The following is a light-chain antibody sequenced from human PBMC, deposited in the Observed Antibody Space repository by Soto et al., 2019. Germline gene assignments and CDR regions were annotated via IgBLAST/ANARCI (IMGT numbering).Light chain of an antibody. CDR2: GAS. V-gene: IGKV3-15*01. CDR3: QQFNNWPPIT. Sequence: VMTQSPATLSVSPGERLSFACRSIHSLTTNLAWYQHKPGQSPRLLISGASTGASGIPPRFSGSGSGTEFTLTISSLQSEDFAIFYCQQFNNWPPITFGGGTKVDIK. CDR1: HSLTTN. J-gene: IGKJ4*01.